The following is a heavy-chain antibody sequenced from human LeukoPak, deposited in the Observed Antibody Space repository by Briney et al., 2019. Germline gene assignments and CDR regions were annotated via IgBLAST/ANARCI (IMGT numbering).Heavy chain of an antibody. V-gene: IGHV3-20*04. CDR2: TNWNGRST. J-gene: IGHJ6*03. CDR3: ARSGVDYGDYYYMDV. Sequence: PGGSLRLSCAAPGFTFDDYGMSWVRQAPGKGLEWVSGTNWNGRSTGYADSVKGRFTISRDNAKNSLYLQMNSLRAEDTALYYCARSGVDYGDYYYMDVWGKGTTVTVSS. D-gene: IGHD4-17*01. CDR1: GFTFDDYG.